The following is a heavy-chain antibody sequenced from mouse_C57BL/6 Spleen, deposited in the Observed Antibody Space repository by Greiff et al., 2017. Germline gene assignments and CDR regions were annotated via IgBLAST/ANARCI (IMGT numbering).Heavy chain of an antibody. CDR1: GYAFTNYL. J-gene: IGHJ3*01. V-gene: IGHV1-54*01. D-gene: IGHD2-4*01. Sequence: LVESGAELVRPGTSVKVSCKASGYAFTNYLIEWVKQRPGQGLEWIGVINPGSGGTNYNEKFKGKATLTADKSSSTAYMQLSSLTSEDSAVYFCARPYDYEAWFAYWGQGTLVTVSA. CDR3: ARPYDYEAWFAY. CDR2: INPGSGGT.